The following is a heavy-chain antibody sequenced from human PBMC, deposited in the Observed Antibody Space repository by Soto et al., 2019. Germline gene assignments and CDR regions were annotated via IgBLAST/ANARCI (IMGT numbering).Heavy chain of an antibody. J-gene: IGHJ3*02. D-gene: IGHD3-10*01. CDR1: GYSISSGYY. Sequence: ENLSLTCAVSGYSISSGYYWGWIRQPPGKGLEWIGSIYHSGSTYYNPSLKSRVTISVDTSKNQFSLKLSSVTAADTAVYYCAMTVLFGGIDICGNAAMV. V-gene: IGHV4-38-2*01. CDR3: AMTVLFGGIDI. CDR2: IYHSGST.